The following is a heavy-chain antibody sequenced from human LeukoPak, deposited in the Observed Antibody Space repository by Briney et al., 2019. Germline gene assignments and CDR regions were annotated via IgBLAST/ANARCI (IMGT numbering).Heavy chain of an antibody. Sequence: GGSLRLSCAASGFTFSSYSMNWVRQAPGKGLEWVSSISSSSSYIYYADSVKGRFTISRDNSKNTLYLQMNSLRAEDTAVYYCAREGAYYYDSSGYYNDYWGQGTLVTVSS. CDR3: AREGAYYYDSSGYYNDY. CDR2: ISSSSSYI. J-gene: IGHJ4*02. CDR1: GFTFSSYS. V-gene: IGHV3-21*01. D-gene: IGHD3-22*01.